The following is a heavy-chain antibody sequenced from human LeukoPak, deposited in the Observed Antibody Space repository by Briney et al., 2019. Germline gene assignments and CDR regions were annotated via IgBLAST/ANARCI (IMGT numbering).Heavy chain of an antibody. CDR2: VSASANST. CDR3: ARLAGVHDYSNYGQFDY. J-gene: IGHJ4*02. Sequence: QTGGSLRLSCAASGFMFDIYAMTWVRQAPGKGLDWVSAVSASANSTYYADAVKGRFIISRDNAKNSLYLQMNSLRAEDTAVYYCARLAGVHDYSNYGQFDYWGQGTLVTVSS. D-gene: IGHD4-11*01. V-gene: IGHV3-23*01. CDR1: GFMFDIYA.